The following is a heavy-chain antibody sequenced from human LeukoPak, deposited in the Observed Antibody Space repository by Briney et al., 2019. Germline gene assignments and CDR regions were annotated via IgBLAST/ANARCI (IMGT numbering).Heavy chain of an antibody. V-gene: IGHV3-21*01. J-gene: IGHJ3*02. Sequence: KTGGSLRLSCAASGFTFSSYSMNWARQAPGKGLEWVSSISSSSSYIYYADSVKGRFTISRDNAKNSLYLQMNSLRAEDTAVYYCARESSYYYDSSGPGFIDIWGQGTMVTVSS. CDR1: GFTFSSYS. CDR3: ARESSYYYDSSGPGFIDI. CDR2: ISSSSSYI. D-gene: IGHD3-22*01.